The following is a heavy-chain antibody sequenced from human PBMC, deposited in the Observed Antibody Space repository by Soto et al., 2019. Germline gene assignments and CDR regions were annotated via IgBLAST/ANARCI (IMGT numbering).Heavy chain of an antibody. J-gene: IGHJ1*01. CDR2: FDPEDGET. D-gene: IGHD2-8*01. CDR3: ATRIRRLEYCTNGVCSTARYFQH. Sequence: ASVKVSCKVSGYTLTELSMHWVRQAPGKGLEWMGGFDPEDGETIYAQKFKGRVTMTEDTSTDTAYMELSSLRSEDTAVYYCATRIRRLEYCTNGVCSTARYFQHWGQGTLVTVSS. CDR1: GYTLTELS. V-gene: IGHV1-24*01.